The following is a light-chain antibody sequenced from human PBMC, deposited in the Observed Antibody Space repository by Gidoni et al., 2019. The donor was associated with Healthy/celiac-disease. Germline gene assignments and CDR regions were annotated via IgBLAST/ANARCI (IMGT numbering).Light chain of an antibody. V-gene: IGLV3-1*01. Sequence: SYELTQPPSVSVSPGQKASITCPGDKLGDKYACWYQQKPGQSHVLVIYQDSKRPSGIPERFSGSNSGNTATLTISGTQAMDEADYYCQAWDSSTVVFGGGTKLTVL. CDR3: QAWDSSTVV. CDR2: QDS. J-gene: IGLJ2*01. CDR1: KLGDKY.